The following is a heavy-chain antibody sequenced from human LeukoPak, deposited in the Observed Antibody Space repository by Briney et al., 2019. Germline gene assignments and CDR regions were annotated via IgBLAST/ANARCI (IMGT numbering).Heavy chain of an antibody. V-gene: IGHV3-53*01. CDR3: ARDLHPRLTGYFDY. D-gene: IGHD3-16*01. CDR2: IYSGGST. Sequence: PGGSLRLSCVASGLTVSSYYVSWVRQAPGKGLEWVSVIYSGGSTYYADSVEGRFTVSRDNSKNTLYLEMRSLRAEDTAVYYCARDLHPRLTGYFDYWGQGTLVTVSS. J-gene: IGHJ4*02. CDR1: GLTVSSYY.